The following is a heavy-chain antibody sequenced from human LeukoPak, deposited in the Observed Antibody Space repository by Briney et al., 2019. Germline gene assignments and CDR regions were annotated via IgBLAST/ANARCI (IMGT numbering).Heavy chain of an antibody. D-gene: IGHD1-7*01. J-gene: IGHJ3*02. CDR2: IYTSGGI. V-gene: IGHV4-4*07. Sequence: SETLSLTCTVYGGSMGNFYWNWIRQPAGKGLEWIGRIYTSGGINYNPSLKSRVTMSVDTSKNQSSLKLTSVTAADTAVYYCARPRNYIDHLDAFDIWGQGTMVTVSS. CDR1: GGSMGNFY. CDR3: ARPRNYIDHLDAFDI.